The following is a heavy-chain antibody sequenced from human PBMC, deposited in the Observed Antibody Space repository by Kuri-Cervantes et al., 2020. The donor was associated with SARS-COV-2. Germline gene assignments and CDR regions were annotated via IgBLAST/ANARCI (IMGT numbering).Heavy chain of an antibody. CDR1: GFTFSSYA. Sequence: GESLKISCAASGFTFSSYAMHWVRQAPGKGLEWVAVISYDGSNKYYADSVKGRFTISRDNSKNTLYLQMNSLRAEDTAVYYCAKMFITTWGYDAFDIWGQGTMVTVSS. CDR2: ISYDGSNK. V-gene: IGHV3-30-3*01. CDR3: AKMFITTWGYDAFDI. D-gene: IGHD3-22*01. J-gene: IGHJ3*02.